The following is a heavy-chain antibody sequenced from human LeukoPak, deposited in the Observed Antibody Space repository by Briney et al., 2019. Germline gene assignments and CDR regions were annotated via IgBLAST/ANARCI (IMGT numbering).Heavy chain of an antibody. CDR1: GGSISSYY. Sequence: EPSETLSLTCTVSGGSISSYYWSWIRQPPGKGLEWIGDIYYTGRTNYNPSLKSRVSISVDTSKDQFSLKLNSVTAADTGVYYCARGGRDGYNNLDYWGQGTLVTVS. J-gene: IGHJ4*02. CDR2: IYYTGRT. D-gene: IGHD5-24*01. V-gene: IGHV4-59*01. CDR3: ARGGRDGYNNLDY.